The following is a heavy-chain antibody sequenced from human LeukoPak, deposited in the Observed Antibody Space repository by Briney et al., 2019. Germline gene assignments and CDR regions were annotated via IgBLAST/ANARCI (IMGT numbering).Heavy chain of an antibody. D-gene: IGHD6-19*01. J-gene: IGHJ4*02. CDR2: ICYSGST. Sequence: SETLSLTCTVSGGSISNYYWNWIRQPPGKGLEFIGYICYSGSTTYNPSLKSRVTISVDTSKNQFSLKLISVTAADTAVYYCARRGYSSGWYYFDYWGQGTLVTVSS. CDR3: ARRGYSSGWYYFDY. CDR1: GGSISNYY. V-gene: IGHV4-59*08.